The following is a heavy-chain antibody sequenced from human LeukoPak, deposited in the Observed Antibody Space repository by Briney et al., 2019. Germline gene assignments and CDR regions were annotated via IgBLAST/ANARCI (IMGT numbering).Heavy chain of an antibody. J-gene: IGHJ4*02. D-gene: IGHD3-10*01. V-gene: IGHV3-20*04. Sequence: GGSLRLSCAASGFSFDDYGMSWVRQAPGQGLEWVSGINWNGGSTGYADSVKGRFTISRDNAKNSLYLQMSSLRAEDTALYYCARGFLADLSMVWVDYWGQGTLVTVSS. CDR3: ARGFLADLSMVWVDY. CDR1: GFSFDDYG. CDR2: INWNGGST.